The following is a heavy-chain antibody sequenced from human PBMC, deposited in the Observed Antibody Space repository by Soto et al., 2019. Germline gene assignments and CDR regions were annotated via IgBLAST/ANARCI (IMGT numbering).Heavy chain of an antibody. CDR3: AGDPDSHYNDSHAYSYP. J-gene: IGHJ5*02. D-gene: IGHD3-22*01. CDR2: IIPIIGII. Sequence: SVKVSCKASGYTFTSYGISWVRQAPGQGLEWMGRIIPIIGIINYAQKFQGRVTITADKFTGTAYMELPRLRSDDTAVYYCAGDPDSHYNDSHAYSYPWGQGTLVTVPS. V-gene: IGHV1-69*04. CDR1: GYTFTSYG.